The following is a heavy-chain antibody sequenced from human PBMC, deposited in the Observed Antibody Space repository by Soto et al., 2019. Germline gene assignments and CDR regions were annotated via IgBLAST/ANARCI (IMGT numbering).Heavy chain of an antibody. Sequence: ASVKVSCKASGYTFTSYGISWVRQAPGQGLEWMGWISAYNGNTNYAQKHQGRVTMTTDTSTSTAYMELRSLRSDDTALYYCASVSSGPLPYSYGFDHYYYYGMDVWGQGTTVTVSS. V-gene: IGHV1-18*01. J-gene: IGHJ6*02. CDR3: ASVSSGPLPYSYGFDHYYYYGMDV. D-gene: IGHD5-18*01. CDR1: GYTFTSYG. CDR2: ISAYNGNT.